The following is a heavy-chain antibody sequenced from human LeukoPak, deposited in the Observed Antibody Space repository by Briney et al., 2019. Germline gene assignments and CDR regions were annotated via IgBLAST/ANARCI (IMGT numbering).Heavy chain of an antibody. CDR2: ISWKSGSI. V-gene: IGHV3-9*03. CDR3: AKGSVEYSYGYYMDV. CDR1: GFTFHDYA. J-gene: IGHJ6*03. Sequence: GGSLRLSCAASGFTFHDYAMHWVRQAPGKGLEWVSGISWKSGSIGYADSVKGRFTISRDNAKNSLYLQMDSLTSEDMALYYCAKGSVEYSYGYYMDVWGKGTTVTVSS. D-gene: IGHD5-18*01.